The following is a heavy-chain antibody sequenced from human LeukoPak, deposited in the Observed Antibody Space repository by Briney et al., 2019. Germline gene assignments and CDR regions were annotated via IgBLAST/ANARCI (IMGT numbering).Heavy chain of an antibody. Sequence: GGSLRLSCAASGFTFSSYGMHWVRQAPGKGLEWVAVISYDGSNKYYADSVKGRFTISRDNSKNTLYLQMNSLRAEDTAVYYCAKGAEGIAVAGPDYWGQGTLVTVSS. V-gene: IGHV3-30*18. CDR2: ISYDGSNK. CDR1: GFTFSSYG. J-gene: IGHJ4*02. D-gene: IGHD6-19*01. CDR3: AKGAEGIAVAGPDY.